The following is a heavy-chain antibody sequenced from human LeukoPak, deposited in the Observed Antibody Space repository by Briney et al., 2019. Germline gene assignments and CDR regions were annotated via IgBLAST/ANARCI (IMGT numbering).Heavy chain of an antibody. Sequence: GESLKISCKGSGYSFTTYWIGWVRQMPGRGLEWMGIIYPGDSDTRYSPSFQGQVTISADESISTAYLQWSSLKASDTAMYYCARARYCSGGTCYPDYWGQGTLVTVSS. J-gene: IGHJ4*02. D-gene: IGHD2-15*01. CDR1: GYSFTTYW. V-gene: IGHV5-51*01. CDR2: IYPGDSDT. CDR3: ARARYCSGGTCYPDY.